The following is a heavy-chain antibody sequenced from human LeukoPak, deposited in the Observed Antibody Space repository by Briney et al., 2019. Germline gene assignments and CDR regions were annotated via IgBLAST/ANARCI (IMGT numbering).Heavy chain of an antibody. J-gene: IGHJ4*02. V-gene: IGHV1-69*01. CDR1: GGTFSSYA. Sequence: SVKVSCKASGGTFSSYAISWVRQAHGQGLEWMGGIIPIFGTANYAQKFQGRVTITADESTSTAYMELSSLRSEDTAVYHCAVVVPAEYYFDYWGQGTLVTVSS. D-gene: IGHD2-2*01. CDR3: AVVVPAEYYFDY. CDR2: IIPIFGTA.